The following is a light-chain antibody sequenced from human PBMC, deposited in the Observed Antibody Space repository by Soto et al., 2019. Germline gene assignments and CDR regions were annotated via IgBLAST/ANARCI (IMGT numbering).Light chain of an antibody. CDR1: QSISSGY. CDR2: GAS. Sequence: ETVLTQSPGTLSLSPGERATLSCRASQSISSGYLAWYQQRPGQAPRLLISGASNRATGIPDRFSGSGSGTDFTLTISRLEPEDFAVYYCQQYGGSPLVTFGGGTKVDIK. J-gene: IGKJ4*01. CDR3: QQYGGSPLVT. V-gene: IGKV3-20*01.